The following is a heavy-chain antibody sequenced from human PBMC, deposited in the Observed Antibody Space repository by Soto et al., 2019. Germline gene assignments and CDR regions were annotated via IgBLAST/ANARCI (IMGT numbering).Heavy chain of an antibody. Sequence: QVQLVQSGAEVKKPGSSVKVSCKASGGTFSSYAISWVRQAPGQGLEWMGGIIPIFGTANYAQKFQGRVTITADESTSTAYMELSSLRSEDTAVYYCASGGYSYGQYYYYYGMDVWGQGTTVTVSS. CDR2: IIPIFGTA. J-gene: IGHJ6*02. CDR1: GGTFSSYA. D-gene: IGHD5-18*01. CDR3: ASGGYSYGQYYYYYGMDV. V-gene: IGHV1-69*12.